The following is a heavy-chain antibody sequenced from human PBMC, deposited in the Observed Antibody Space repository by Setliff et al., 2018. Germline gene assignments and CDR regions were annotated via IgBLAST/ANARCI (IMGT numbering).Heavy chain of an antibody. V-gene: IGHV1-8*02. J-gene: IGHJ2*01. CDR3: ARDKSPTGVLPQWYFDL. CDR1: GYTFTSYD. CDR2: INPNSGGT. D-gene: IGHD7-27*01. Sequence: ASVKVSCKASGYTFTSYDINWVRQAPGQGLEWMGWINPNSGGTNYAQKFQGRVTMTRDTSTSTVYMELSSLRSEDTAVYYCARDKSPTGVLPQWYFDLWGRGTLVTVSS.